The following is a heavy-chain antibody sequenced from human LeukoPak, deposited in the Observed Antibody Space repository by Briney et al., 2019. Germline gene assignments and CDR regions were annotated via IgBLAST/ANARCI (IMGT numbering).Heavy chain of an antibody. D-gene: IGHD1-14*01. V-gene: IGHV1-69*05. CDR3: ARDRGTTFDAFDI. Sequence: ASVKVSCKGSGGTFSSYAISWGRQAPGQGVEWMGGIIPMFGRANYAQKFQGRGTINRDEATSTAYMELSSLRSDDTAVYYCARDRGTTFDAFDIWGQGTMVTVSS. CDR2: IIPMFGRA. CDR1: GGTFSSYA. J-gene: IGHJ3*02.